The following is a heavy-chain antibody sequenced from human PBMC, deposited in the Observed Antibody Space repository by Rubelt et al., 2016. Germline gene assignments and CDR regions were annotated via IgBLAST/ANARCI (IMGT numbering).Heavy chain of an antibody. D-gene: IGHD6-19*01. CDR3: ARRTRSGWYHDY. CDR2: INHSGST. J-gene: IGHJ4*02. V-gene: IGHV4-34*01. Sequence: QVQLQQWGAGLLKPSETLSLTCAVYGGSFSGYYWSWIRQPPGKGLEWIGEINHSGSTNYTTSLKGRVTISVDTSKNQFALKLSSVTAADTAVYYCARRTRSGWYHDYWGQGTLVTVSS. CDR1: GGSFSGYY.